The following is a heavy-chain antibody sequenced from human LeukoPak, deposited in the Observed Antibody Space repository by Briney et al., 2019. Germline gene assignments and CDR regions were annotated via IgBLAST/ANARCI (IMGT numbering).Heavy chain of an antibody. Sequence: PGGSLRLSCAASGFTFSSYGMHWVRQAPGKGLDWVAFIRYDGSNKYYADSVKGRFTISRDNSKNTLYLQMNSLRAEDMAVYYCAKDPRGIVVVTAPYWGQGTLVTVSS. CDR2: IRYDGSNK. CDR3: AKDPRGIVVVTAPY. V-gene: IGHV3-30*02. J-gene: IGHJ4*02. CDR1: GFTFSSYG. D-gene: IGHD2-21*02.